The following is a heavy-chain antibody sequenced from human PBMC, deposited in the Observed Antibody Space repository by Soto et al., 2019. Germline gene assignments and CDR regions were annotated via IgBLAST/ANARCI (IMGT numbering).Heavy chain of an antibody. CDR1: GFTFDDYT. CDR2: ISWDGGST. Sequence: EVQLVESGGVVVQPGGSLRLSCAASGFTFDDYTMHWVRQAPGKGLEWVSLISWDGGSTYYADSVKGRFTISRDNSKNSLYLQMNSLRTEDTALYYCAKDKGYDSSGYYFDYWGQETLVTVSS. D-gene: IGHD3-22*01. J-gene: IGHJ4*02. CDR3: AKDKGYDSSGYYFDY. V-gene: IGHV3-43*01.